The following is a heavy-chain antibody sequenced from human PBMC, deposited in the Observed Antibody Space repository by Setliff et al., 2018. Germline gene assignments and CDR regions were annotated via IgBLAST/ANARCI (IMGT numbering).Heavy chain of an antibody. D-gene: IGHD3-3*01. J-gene: IGHJ6*03. CDR2: MYYSGDT. CDR3: ARMSGFLYMDV. V-gene: IGHV4-59*08. CDR1: GGSVRGYY. Sequence: PSETLSLTCTVSGGSVRGYYWSWIRQPPGKGLEWIGYMYYSGDTNYNPSLKSRVTISVDTSKNQFSLELRSVTAADTAVYYCARMSGFLYMDVWGKGTPVTSP.